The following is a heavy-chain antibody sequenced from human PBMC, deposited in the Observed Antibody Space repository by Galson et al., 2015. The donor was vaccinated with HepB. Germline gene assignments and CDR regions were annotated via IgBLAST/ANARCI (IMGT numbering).Heavy chain of an antibody. V-gene: IGHV1-3*01. J-gene: IGHJ5*02. Sequence: SVKVSCKASGYTFTSYAMHWVRQAPGQRLEWMGWINAGNGNTKYSQKFQGRVTITRDTSASTAYMELSSLRSEDTAVYYCARDRGVLGWFDPWGQGTLVTVSS. CDR2: INAGNGNT. D-gene: IGHD7-27*01. CDR1: GYTFTSYA. CDR3: ARDRGVLGWFDP.